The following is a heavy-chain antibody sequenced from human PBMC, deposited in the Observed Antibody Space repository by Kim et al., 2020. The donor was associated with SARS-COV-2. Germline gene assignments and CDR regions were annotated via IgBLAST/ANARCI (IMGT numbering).Heavy chain of an antibody. CDR1: GFTFSSYG. J-gene: IGHJ6*02. Sequence: GGSLRLSCAASGFTFSSYGMHWVRQAPGKGLEWVAVISYDGSNKYYADSVKGRFTISRDNSKNTLYLQMNSLRAEDTAVYYCATTVTRPYYYYYGMDVWGQGTTVTVSS. V-gene: IGHV3-30*03. D-gene: IGHD4-4*01. CDR3: ATTVTRPYYYYYGMDV. CDR2: ISYDGSNK.